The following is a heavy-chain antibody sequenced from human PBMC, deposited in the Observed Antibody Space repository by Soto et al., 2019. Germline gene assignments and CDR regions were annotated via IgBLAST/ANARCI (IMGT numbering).Heavy chain of an antibody. J-gene: IGHJ3*02. CDR1: GFTFSSYW. V-gene: IGHV3-74*01. CDR3: ARGYSSGWFQVGAFDI. D-gene: IGHD6-19*01. CDR2: TNSDGSST. Sequence: LRLSFAASGFTFSSYWMHWVRQAPGKGLVWVSRTNSDGSSTSYADSVKGRFTISRDNAKNTLYLQMNSLRAEDTAVYYCARGYSSGWFQVGAFDIWGQGTMVTVSS.